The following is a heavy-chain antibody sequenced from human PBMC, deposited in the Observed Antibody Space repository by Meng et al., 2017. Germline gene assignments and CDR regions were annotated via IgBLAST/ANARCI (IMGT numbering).Heavy chain of an antibody. V-gene: IGHV3-48*03. CDR2: ISSSGSTI. CDR3: ARDLVVTAILYYYGMDV. Sequence: GESLKISCAASGFTFSSYEMNWVRQAPGKGLEGVSYISSSGSTIYYADSVKGRFTISRDNAKNSLYLQMNSLRAEDTAVYYCARDLVVTAILYYYGMDVWGQGTTVTVSS. J-gene: IGHJ6*02. CDR1: GFTFSSYE. D-gene: IGHD2-21*02.